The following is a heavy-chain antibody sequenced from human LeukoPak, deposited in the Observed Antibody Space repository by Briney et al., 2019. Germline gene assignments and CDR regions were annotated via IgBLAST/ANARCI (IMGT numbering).Heavy chain of an antibody. CDR2: IIPIFGTA. CDR1: GGTFSSYA. CDR3: ARSDHGGNSFDWFDP. Sequence: ASVKVSCKASGGTFSSYAISWVRQAPGQGLEWMGGIIPIFGTANYAQKFQGRVTITADESTSTAYMELSSLRSEDTAVYYCARSDHGGNSFDWFDPWGQGTLVTVSS. J-gene: IGHJ5*02. D-gene: IGHD4-23*01. V-gene: IGHV1-69*13.